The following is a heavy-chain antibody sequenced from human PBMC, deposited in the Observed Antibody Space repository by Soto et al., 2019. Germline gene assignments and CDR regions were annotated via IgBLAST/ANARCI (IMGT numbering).Heavy chain of an antibody. V-gene: IGHV2-26*01. CDR1: GFSLSNARMG. D-gene: IGHD2-8*01. J-gene: IGHJ4*02. CDR3: ARPYCTNGVCYPYYFDY. Sequence: SGPTLVNPTETLTLTCTVSGFSLSNARMGVSWIRQPPGKALEWLAHIFSNDEKSYSTSLKSRLTISKDTSKSQVVLTMTNMDPVDTATYYCARPYCTNGVCYPYYFDYWGQGTLVTVS. CDR2: IFSNDEK.